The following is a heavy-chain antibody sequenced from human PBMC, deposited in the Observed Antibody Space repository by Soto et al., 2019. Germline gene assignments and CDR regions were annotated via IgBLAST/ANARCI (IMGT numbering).Heavy chain of an antibody. CDR2: IFSNDEK. J-gene: IGHJ4*02. Sequence: SGPTLVNPTETLTLTCTVSGFSLSNARMGVSWIRQPPGKALEWLAHIFSNDEKSYSTSLKSRLTISKDTSKSQVVLTMTNMDPVDTATYYCARIMYYYDSSGYYPSFVYWGQGTLVTVSS. CDR3: ARIMYYYDSSGYYPSFVY. D-gene: IGHD3-22*01. V-gene: IGHV2-26*01. CDR1: GFSLSNARMG.